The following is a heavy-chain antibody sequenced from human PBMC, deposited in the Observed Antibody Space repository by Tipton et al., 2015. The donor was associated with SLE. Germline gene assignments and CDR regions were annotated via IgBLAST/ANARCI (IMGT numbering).Heavy chain of an antibody. J-gene: IGHJ6*02. CDR3: ARELLPYYGMDV. D-gene: IGHD2-15*01. CDR1: GFTFSSYA. CDR2: ISYDGSNK. V-gene: IGHV3-30*04. Sequence: RSLRLSCAASGFTFSSYAMHWVRQAPGKGLEWVAGISYDGSNKYYADSVKGRFTISRDNSKNTLYLQMNSLRAEDTAVYYCARELLPYYGMDVWGQGTTVTVSS.